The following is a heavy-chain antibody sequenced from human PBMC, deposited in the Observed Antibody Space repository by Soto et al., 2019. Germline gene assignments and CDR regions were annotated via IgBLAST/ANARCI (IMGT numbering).Heavy chain of an antibody. D-gene: IGHD3-22*01. CDR1: GFTFSSYS. CDR3: ARDRRRAKWFQKLDAFDI. CDR2: ISSSSSTM. V-gene: IGHV3-48*02. Sequence: PGGSLRLSCAASGFTFSSYSMNWVRQAPGKGLEWVSYISSSSSTMYYADSVKGRFTISRDNAKNSLYLQMNSLRDEDTAVYYCARDRRRAKWFQKLDAFDIWGQGTMGTVSS. J-gene: IGHJ3*02.